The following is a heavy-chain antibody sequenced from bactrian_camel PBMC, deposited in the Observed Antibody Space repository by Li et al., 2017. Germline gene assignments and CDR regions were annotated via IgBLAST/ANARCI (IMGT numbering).Heavy chain of an antibody. CDR1: GYKSYY. CDR2: IDTSDGTS. D-gene: IGHD7*01. J-gene: IGHJ4*01. Sequence: VQLVESGGGSVQAGGSLKHSCVVSGYKSYYMAWFRQAPGNEREAVAFIDTSDGTSTYADSVKGRFTISRDNAENTVYLQMDSLKPEDTAVYLCVRDGGAWHFNDWGQGTQVTVS. V-gene: IGHV3S63*01. CDR3: VRDGGAWHFND.